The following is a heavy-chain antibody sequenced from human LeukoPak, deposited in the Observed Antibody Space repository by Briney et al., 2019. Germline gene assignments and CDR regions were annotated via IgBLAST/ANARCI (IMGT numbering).Heavy chain of an antibody. CDR2: FDPEDGET. Sequence: ASVKVSCKVSGYTLTELSMHWVRQAPGKGLEWMGGFDPEDGETIYAQKFQGRVTMTEDTSTDTAYMELSSLRSEDAAVYYCATVRLVWSGYYYNWFDPWGQGTLVTVSS. CDR3: ATVRLVWSGYYYNWFDP. CDR1: GYTLTELS. J-gene: IGHJ5*02. V-gene: IGHV1-24*01. D-gene: IGHD3-3*01.